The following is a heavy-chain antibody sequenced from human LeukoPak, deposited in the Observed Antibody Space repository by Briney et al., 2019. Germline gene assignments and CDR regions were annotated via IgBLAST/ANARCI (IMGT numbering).Heavy chain of an antibody. CDR3: TREVAAPFDY. J-gene: IGHJ4*02. Sequence: GGSLRLSCAASGFTFSSYGMHWVRQAPGKGLEWVALISYDGSAKYYADSVKGRFTISRDNSKNTLYLQTNSLRAEDTAVYYCTREVAAPFDYWGQGTLVTVSS. D-gene: IGHD6-19*01. V-gene: IGHV3-30*03. CDR2: ISYDGSAK. CDR1: GFTFSSYG.